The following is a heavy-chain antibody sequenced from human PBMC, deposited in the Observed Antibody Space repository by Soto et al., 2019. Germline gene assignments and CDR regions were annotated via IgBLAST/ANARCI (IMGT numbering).Heavy chain of an antibody. Sequence: QVQLQESGPGLVKPSQTLSLTCTVSGGSISSGGYYWSWIRQHPGKGLEWIGYIYYSGSTYYNPSLKSRVTISVDTSKNQFSLKLSSVTAADTAVYYGARDRTRGYYDFWSGPIDYWGQGTLVTVSS. J-gene: IGHJ4*02. D-gene: IGHD3-3*01. V-gene: IGHV4-31*03. CDR2: IYYSGST. CDR1: GGSISSGGYY. CDR3: ARDRTRGYYDFWSGPIDY.